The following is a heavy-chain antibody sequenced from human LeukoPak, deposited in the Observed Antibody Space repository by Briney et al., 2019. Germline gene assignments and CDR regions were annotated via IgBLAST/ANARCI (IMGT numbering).Heavy chain of an antibody. D-gene: IGHD3-9*01. V-gene: IGHV1-69*13. CDR3: ARSAYGLRYFDWLSSGAPFDY. CDR1: GGTFSSYA. Sequence: ASVKVSCKASGGTFSSYAISWVRQAPGQGLEWMGGIIPIFGAANYAQKFQGRVTITADESTSTAYMELSSLRSEDTAVYYCARSAYGLRYFDWLSSGAPFDYWGQGTLVTVSS. J-gene: IGHJ4*02. CDR2: IIPIFGAA.